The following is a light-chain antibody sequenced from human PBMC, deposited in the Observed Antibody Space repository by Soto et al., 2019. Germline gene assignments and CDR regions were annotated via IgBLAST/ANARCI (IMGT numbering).Light chain of an antibody. CDR3: MQGTHWLLT. CDR1: QSLVYSDGNTY. Sequence: DVVMTQSPLSLPVTLGQPASISCRSSQSLVYSDGNTYLNWFQQRPGQSPRRLIYKVSNRDSGVPDRFSGSGSGTDFTLKISRMEAEDVGVYYCMQGTHWLLTFGGGTKVEIK. V-gene: IGKV2-30*01. CDR2: KVS. J-gene: IGKJ4*01.